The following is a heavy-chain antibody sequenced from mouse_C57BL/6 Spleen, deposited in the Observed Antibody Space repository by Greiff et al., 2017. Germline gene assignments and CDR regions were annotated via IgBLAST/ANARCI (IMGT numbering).Heavy chain of an antibody. J-gene: IGHJ2*01. CDR1: GYSITSGYY. Sequence: EVQRVESGPGLVKPSQSLSLTCSVTGYSITSGYYWYWIRQFPGNKLEWMGYISYDGSNNYNPSLKNRISIARDTSKNQFFLKLNSVTTEDTATYYCARYYYGSSNYFGYWGQGTTLTVSS. CDR2: ISYDGSN. V-gene: IGHV3-6*01. D-gene: IGHD1-1*01. CDR3: ARYYYGSSNYFGY.